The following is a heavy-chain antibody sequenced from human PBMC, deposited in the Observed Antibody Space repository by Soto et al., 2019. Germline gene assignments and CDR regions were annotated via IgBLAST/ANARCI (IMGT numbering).Heavy chain of an antibody. CDR2: IHHTGSA. CDR3: ARDNSRRGSDI. V-gene: IGHV4-4*02. J-gene: IGHJ3*02. Sequence: SETLSLTCAVSSGSISSSNWLSWVRQPPGKGLEWIGEIHHTGSANYNPSFRSRGTISLDNSKNQISLKLTSATAADTAVYYCARDNSRRGSDIWGQGTMVTVSS. CDR1: SGSISSSNW. D-gene: IGHD1-26*01.